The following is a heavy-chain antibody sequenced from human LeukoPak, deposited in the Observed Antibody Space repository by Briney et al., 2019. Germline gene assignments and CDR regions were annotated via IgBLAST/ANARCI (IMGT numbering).Heavy chain of an antibody. V-gene: IGHV1-46*01. CDR3: ARAAEPYYYGSGSLNWFDP. CDR2: IDPSGGST. Sequence: ASVKVSCKVSGYTLTELSMHWVRQAPGQGLEWMGIIDPSGGSTSYAQKFQGRVTMTRDMSTSTVFMDLSSLRSEDTAVYYCARAAEPYYYGSGSLNWFDPWGQGTLVTVSS. J-gene: IGHJ5*02. CDR1: GYTLTELS. D-gene: IGHD3-10*01.